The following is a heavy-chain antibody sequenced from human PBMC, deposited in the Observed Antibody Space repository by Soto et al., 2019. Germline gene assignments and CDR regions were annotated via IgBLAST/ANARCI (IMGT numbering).Heavy chain of an antibody. D-gene: IGHD2-21*01. CDR1: GFTFSDYY. CDR2: VRNKINSYTT. V-gene: IGHV3-72*01. CDR3: SRAGILTTPYYTDY. J-gene: IGHJ4*02. Sequence: EVQLVESGGGLVQPDGSLRLSCTASGFTFSDYYMDWFRQAPGKGLEWVGRVRNKINSYTTEYAASVKGRFTVSRDDSRNSLYLQMNSLKTGDTAMYYCSRAGILTTPYYTDYWGLGTLVTVSS.